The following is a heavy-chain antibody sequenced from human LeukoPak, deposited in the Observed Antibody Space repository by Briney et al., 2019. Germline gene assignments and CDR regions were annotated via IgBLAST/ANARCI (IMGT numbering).Heavy chain of an antibody. CDR3: ARERVGYDRYYMDV. Sequence: PGGSLRLSCAASGFTFSSYWMSWVRQAPGKGLEWVANIKQDGSEKYYVDSVKGRFTISRDNAKNSLYLQMNSLRAEDTAVYYCARERVGYDRYYMDVWGKGTTVTVSS. J-gene: IGHJ6*03. CDR2: IKQDGSEK. V-gene: IGHV3-7*01. D-gene: IGHD3-16*01. CDR1: GFTFSSYW.